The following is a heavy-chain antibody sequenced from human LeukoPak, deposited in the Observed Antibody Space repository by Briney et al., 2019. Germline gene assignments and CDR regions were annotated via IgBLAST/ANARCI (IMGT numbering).Heavy chain of an antibody. V-gene: IGHV3-7*01. J-gene: IGHJ4*02. CDR1: EFIFSNYW. Sequence: GGSLRLSCAASEFIFSNYWMSWVRQAPGKGLEWVANIKPDGSEKNYVDSVRGRFTISRDNAKSSVFLQMNGLRAEDTAVYYCARRGYTFDYWGLGTLVTVSS. CDR3: ARRGYTFDY. D-gene: IGHD5-24*01. CDR2: IKPDGSEK.